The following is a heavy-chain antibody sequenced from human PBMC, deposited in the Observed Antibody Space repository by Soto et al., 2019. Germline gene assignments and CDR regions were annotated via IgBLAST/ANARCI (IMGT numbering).Heavy chain of an antibody. V-gene: IGHV4-59*01. Sequence: SETLSLTCPVSGGSISSYYWSWIRQPPGKGLEWIGYISYSGSTNYNPSLKSRVTISVDTSKNQFSLKLSSVTAADTAVYSCARGTHYDSSGYSYYFDYWGQGTLVTVSS. D-gene: IGHD3-22*01. J-gene: IGHJ4*02. CDR3: ARGTHYDSSGYSYYFDY. CDR2: ISYSGST. CDR1: GGSISSYY.